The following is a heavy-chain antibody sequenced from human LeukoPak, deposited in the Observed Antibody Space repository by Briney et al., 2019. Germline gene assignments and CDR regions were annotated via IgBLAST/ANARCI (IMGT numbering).Heavy chain of an antibody. CDR2: IDQHGSEK. CDR3: TRDNGYCSGGSCYHYYMDV. D-gene: IGHD2-15*01. J-gene: IGHJ6*03. V-gene: IGHV3-7*01. Sequence: PGGSLRLSCAASGFTFSDYYMSWIRQAPGKGLEWVADIDQHGSEKYYVDSVKGRFTISRDNTKNSVYLQMNSLRAEDTAVYYCTRDNGYCSGGSCYHYYMDVWGKGTTVTVSS. CDR1: GFTFSDYY.